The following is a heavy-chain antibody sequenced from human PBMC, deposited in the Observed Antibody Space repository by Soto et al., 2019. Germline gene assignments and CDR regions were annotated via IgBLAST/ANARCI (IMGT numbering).Heavy chain of an antibody. CDR3: GSWSQTIIPKD. V-gene: IGHV4-34*01. CDR1: GGSLSGYY. Sequence: SETLSLTCAVYGGSLSGYYWSWIRQPPGKGLDWIGEINHGGSTNYNPSLKSRVSISIDTSKNKFCLKLSSVTAADTAVYYCGSWSQTIIPKDSGQGTLVTVSS. D-gene: IGHD5-12*01. CDR2: INHGGST. J-gene: IGHJ4*02.